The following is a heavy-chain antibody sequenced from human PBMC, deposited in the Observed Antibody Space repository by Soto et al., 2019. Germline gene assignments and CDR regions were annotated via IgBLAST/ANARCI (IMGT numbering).Heavy chain of an antibody. D-gene: IGHD6-13*01. CDR2: TYYRSKWYN. CDR1: GDSVSSNSAA. J-gene: IGHJ4*02. V-gene: IGHV6-1*01. Sequence: SQTLSLTCAISGDSVSSNSAAWTWIRQSPSRGLEWLGRTYYRSKWYNDYAVSVKSRITINPDTSKNQFSLQLNSVTPEDTAVYYCARAQNEYSSSWYYFDYWGQGTLVTVSS. CDR3: ARAQNEYSSSWYYFDY.